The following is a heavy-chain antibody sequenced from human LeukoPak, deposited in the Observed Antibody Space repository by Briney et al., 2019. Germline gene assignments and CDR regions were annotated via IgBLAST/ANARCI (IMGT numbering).Heavy chain of an antibody. D-gene: IGHD1-26*01. J-gene: IGHJ4*02. CDR3: ARGRGSYSLDY. V-gene: IGHV1-3*01. CDR1: GYIFTGYK. CDR2: INENNDEI. Sequence: ASVKVSCKASGYIFTGYKLHWVRQAPGQRPEWMGWINENNDEIKCSEKVQDRVTITRDTSASTAYVALNRLRAEDTAMYYCARGRGSYSLDYWGQGTLVTVSS.